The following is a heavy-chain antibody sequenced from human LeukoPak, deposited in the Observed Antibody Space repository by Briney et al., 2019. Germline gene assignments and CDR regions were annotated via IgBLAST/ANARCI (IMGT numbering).Heavy chain of an antibody. J-gene: IGHJ4*02. CDR1: GFTFSSYA. CDR3: AKGPSYYDILTGSRQFDY. CDR2: ISGSGGST. V-gene: IGHV3-23*01. D-gene: IGHD3-9*01. Sequence: PGGSLRLSCAASGFTFSSYAMSWVRQAPGKGLEWFSAISGSGGSTYYADSVKGRFTISRDNSKNTLYLQMNSLRAEDTAVYYCAKGPSYYDILTGSRQFDYWGQGTLVTVSS.